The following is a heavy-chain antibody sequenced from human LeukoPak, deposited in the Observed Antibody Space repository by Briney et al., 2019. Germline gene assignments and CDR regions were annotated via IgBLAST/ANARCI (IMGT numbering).Heavy chain of an antibody. CDR2: MNPNTGDT. Sequence: GSVKVSCKASGYTFNGYDINWVRQATGQGLEWMGWMNPNTGDTGYAQKFQGRVTMTRNTSIDTAYMELSGLKSEDTAVYYCTRGSLSGSSRDYWGQGTLVTASS. V-gene: IGHV1-8*01. J-gene: IGHJ4*02. D-gene: IGHD1-26*01. CDR3: TRGSLSGSSRDY. CDR1: GYTFNGYD.